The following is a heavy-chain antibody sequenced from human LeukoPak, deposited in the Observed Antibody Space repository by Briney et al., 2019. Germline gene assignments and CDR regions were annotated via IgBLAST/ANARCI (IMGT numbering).Heavy chain of an antibody. V-gene: IGHV3-48*01. CDR1: GFTFSSYS. CDR2: ISSSSSTI. Sequence: GGSLRLSCAASGFTFSSYSMNWVRPAPGTGLEWVSYISSSSSTIYYADSVRGRFTISRDNAKNSLYLQMNSLRAEDTAVYYCARGGGTWAAEYFQHWGQGTLVTVSS. J-gene: IGHJ1*01. CDR3: ARGGGTWAAEYFQH. D-gene: IGHD2-15*01.